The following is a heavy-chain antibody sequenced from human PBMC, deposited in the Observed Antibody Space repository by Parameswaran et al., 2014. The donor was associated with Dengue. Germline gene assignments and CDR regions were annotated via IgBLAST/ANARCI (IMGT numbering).Heavy chain of an antibody. D-gene: IGHD6-19*01. V-gene: IGHV1-2*02. CDR2: INPNSGGT. J-gene: IGHJ4*02. CDR3: ARTADSRGWSPGGY. Sequence: WVRQAPGQGLEWMGWINPNSGGTNYAQKFQGRVTMTRDTSISTAYMELSRLRSDDTAVYYCARTADSRGWSPGGYWGQGTLVTVSS.